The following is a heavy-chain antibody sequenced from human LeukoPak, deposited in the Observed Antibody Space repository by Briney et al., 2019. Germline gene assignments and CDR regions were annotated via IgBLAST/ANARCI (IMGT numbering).Heavy chain of an antibody. CDR1: GFTFSSYW. J-gene: IGHJ2*01. V-gene: IGHV3-74*01. CDR3: ARSRRLYWYFDL. D-gene: IGHD4-17*01. Sequence: GGSLRLSCAASGFTFSSYWMHWVRQVPGKGVVWVSYINSVGSSTSYADSVKGRFTISRDNAKSTLYLQMNSLRAEDPAVYYCARSRRLYWYFDLWGRGTLVTVSS. CDR2: INSVGSST.